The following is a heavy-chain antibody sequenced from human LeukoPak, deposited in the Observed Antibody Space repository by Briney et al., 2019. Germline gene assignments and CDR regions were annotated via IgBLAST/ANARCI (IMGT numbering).Heavy chain of an antibody. CDR2: ISSSSIYI. D-gene: IGHD2-21*02. CDR1: GFIFSSYS. CDR3: ARDGSRGNLVTAPDY. V-gene: IGHV3-21*01. J-gene: IGHJ4*02. Sequence: GGSLRLSCAASGFIFSSYSMNWVRQAPGKGLEWVSSISSSSIYIYYADSVKGRFTISRDNAKNSLYLQVNSLRAEDTAVYYYARDGSRGNLVTAPDYWGQGTLVTVSS.